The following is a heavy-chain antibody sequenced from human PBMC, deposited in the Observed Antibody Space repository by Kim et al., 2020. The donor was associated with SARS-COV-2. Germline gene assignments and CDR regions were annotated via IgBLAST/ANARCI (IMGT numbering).Heavy chain of an antibody. V-gene: IGHV1-18*01. CDR1: GYTFTSYG. Sequence: ASVKVSCKASGYTFTSYGISWVRQAPGQGLEWMGWISAYNGNTNYAQKLQGRVTMTTDTSTSTVYMELRSLRSDDTAVYYCARDKALWFGEGDYWGQGTLVTVSS. D-gene: IGHD3-10*01. CDR3: ARDKALWFGEGDY. CDR2: ISAYNGNT. J-gene: IGHJ4*02.